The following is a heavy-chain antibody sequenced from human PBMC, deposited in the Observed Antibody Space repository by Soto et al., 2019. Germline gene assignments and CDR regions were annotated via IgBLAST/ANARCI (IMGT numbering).Heavy chain of an antibody. D-gene: IGHD3-3*01. J-gene: IGHJ6*02. CDR2: IWYDGSNK. CDR1: GFTFSSYG. CDR3: ARMARRSSLRFLEWFPISGLYGMDV. V-gene: IGHV3-33*01. Sequence: GGSLRLSCAASGFTFSSYGMHWVRQAPGKGLEWVAVIWYDGSNKYYADSVKGRFTISRDNSKNTLYLQMNSLRAEDTAVYYCARMARRSSLRFLEWFPISGLYGMDVWGQGTKVTVSS.